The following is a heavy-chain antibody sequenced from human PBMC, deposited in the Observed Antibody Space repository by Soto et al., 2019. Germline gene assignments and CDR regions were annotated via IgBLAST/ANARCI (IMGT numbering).Heavy chain of an antibody. J-gene: IGHJ4*02. D-gene: IGHD6-13*01. CDR3: ARGYSSSRIGDY. V-gene: IGHV4-31*03. Sequence: QVQLQESGPGLVKPSQTLSLTCTVSGDSLSSGGYYWSWIRQHPGKGLEWIGYIYDSGRTYYSPSLKSRVTISVDSSKNQFSLKMSSVTAADTAVYYCARGYSSSRIGDYWGQGTLVTVSS. CDR1: GDSLSSGGYY. CDR2: IYDSGRT.